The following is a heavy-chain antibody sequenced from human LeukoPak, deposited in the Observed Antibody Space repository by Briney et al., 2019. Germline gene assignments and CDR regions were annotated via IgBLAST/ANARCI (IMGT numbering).Heavy chain of an antibody. D-gene: IGHD3-16*01. V-gene: IGHV4-31*03. CDR2: IYYSGST. J-gene: IGHJ3*02. Sequence: SETLSLTCTVSGGSISSGGYYWSWLRQHPGKGLEWIGYIYYSGSTYYNPSLKSRVTISVDTSKNQFSLKLSSVTAADTAVYYCARGLALLRFEGSDAFDIWGQGTMVTVSS. CDR3: ARGLALLRFEGSDAFDI. CDR1: GGSISSGGYY.